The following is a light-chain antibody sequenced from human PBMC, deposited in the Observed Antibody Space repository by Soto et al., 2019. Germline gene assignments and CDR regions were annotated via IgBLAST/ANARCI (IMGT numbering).Light chain of an antibody. CDR2: DVT. Sequence: QSALTQPRSVSGSPGQSVTISCTGTSSDVGGYNYVSWYQQYPGTAPKLMIYDVTMRPSGVHDRFSGSKSGNTASLTISGLQAEDEADYYCCSYAGSYTFYVFGTGTKLTVL. V-gene: IGLV2-11*01. J-gene: IGLJ1*01. CDR3: CSYAGSYTFYV. CDR1: SSDVGGYNY.